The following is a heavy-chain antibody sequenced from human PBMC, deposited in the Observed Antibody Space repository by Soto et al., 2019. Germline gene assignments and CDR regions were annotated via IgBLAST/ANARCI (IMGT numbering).Heavy chain of an antibody. D-gene: IGHD4-17*01. J-gene: IGHJ6*02. V-gene: IGHV3-74*01. CDR1: GITFDTYW. Sequence: XGSLIIYWASSGITFDTYWMNLVLQAPGKGPEWLSGINSDGTISSYADSVKGRFTISRDNARNTLSLQMNSLRADDTAVYYCARLSADHYAFFSYGMDAWGQGTTVTVSS. CDR3: ARLSADHYAFFSYGMDA. CDR2: INSDGTIS.